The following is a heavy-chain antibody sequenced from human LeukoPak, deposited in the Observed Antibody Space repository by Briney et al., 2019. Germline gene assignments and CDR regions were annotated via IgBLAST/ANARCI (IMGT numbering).Heavy chain of an antibody. D-gene: IGHD5-18*01. V-gene: IGHV4-39*07. CDR1: GGSISSSSYY. CDR2: IYYSGST. CDR3: ARWGINTAMAYYFDY. Sequence: KSSETLSLTCTVSGGSISSSSYYWGWIRQPPGKGLEWIGSIYYSGSTYYNPALKSRVTISVDTSKNQFSLKLSSVTAADTAVYYCARWGINTAMAYYFDYWGQGTLVTVSS. J-gene: IGHJ4*02.